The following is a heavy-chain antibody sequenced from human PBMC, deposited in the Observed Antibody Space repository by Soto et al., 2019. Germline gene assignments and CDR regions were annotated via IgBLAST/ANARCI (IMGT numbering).Heavy chain of an antibody. Sequence: GGSLRLSCAASGFTFSNAWMSWVRQAPGKGLEWVGRIKSKTDGGTTDYAAPVKGRFTISRDDSKNTLYLQMNSLKTEDTAVYYCTTGVGTLPGSLYYYYYYMDVWGKGTTVTVSS. CDR3: TTGVGTLPGSLYYYYYYMDV. CDR2: IKSKTDGGTT. D-gene: IGHD3-10*01. J-gene: IGHJ6*03. V-gene: IGHV3-15*01. CDR1: GFTFSNAW.